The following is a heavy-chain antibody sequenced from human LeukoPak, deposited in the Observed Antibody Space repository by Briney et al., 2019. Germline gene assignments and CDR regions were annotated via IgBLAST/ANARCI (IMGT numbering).Heavy chain of an antibody. D-gene: IGHD6-13*01. J-gene: IGHJ4*02. CDR1: GLTFDDYT. V-gene: IGHV3-43*01. Sequence: GGSLRLSCAASGLTFDDYTMHWVRQAPGKGLEWVSLISWDGGSTYYADSVKGRFTISRDNSKNSLYLQMNSLRTEDTALYYCAKAGSSSSWYHFDYWGQGTLVTVSS. CDR2: ISWDGGST. CDR3: AKAGSSSSWYHFDY.